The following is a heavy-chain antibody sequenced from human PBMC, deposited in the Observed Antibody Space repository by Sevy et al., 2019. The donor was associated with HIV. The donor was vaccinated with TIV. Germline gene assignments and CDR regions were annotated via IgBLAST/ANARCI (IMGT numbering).Heavy chain of an antibody. J-gene: IGHJ5*02. CDR1: GFTLSSYD. V-gene: IGHV3-48*03. Sequence: GGSLRLSCTDSGFTLSSYDMNWVRQAPGKGLEWVSKISSSGSSIYYADSVKGRFTISRDNAKNSLNLQMNSLRAEDTAVYYCTRNGGAFDNGFDPWGQGTLVTVSS. CDR3: TRNGGAFDNGFDP. D-gene: IGHD2-8*01. CDR2: ISSSGSSI.